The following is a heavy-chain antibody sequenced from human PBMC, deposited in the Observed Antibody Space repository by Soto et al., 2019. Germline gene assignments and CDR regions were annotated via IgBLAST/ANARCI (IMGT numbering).Heavy chain of an antibody. Sequence: KPSETLSLTCSVSGGSININDYYWGWIRQPPGKALEWIGSIFYTGSTYYHPSLKGRVTISVDTSKNQFSLNLASVTAADTAVYFFARDGLGAAAPFEYYYYHGLDVWGQGTLVTVSS. CDR3: ARDGLGAAAPFEYYYYHGLDV. J-gene: IGHJ6*02. D-gene: IGHD6-13*01. CDR2: IFYTGST. V-gene: IGHV4-39*02. CDR1: GGSININDYY.